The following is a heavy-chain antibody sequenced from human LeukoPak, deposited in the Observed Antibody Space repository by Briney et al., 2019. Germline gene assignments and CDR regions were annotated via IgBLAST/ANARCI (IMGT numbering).Heavy chain of an antibody. Sequence: RASVKVSCKASGYTFTGYDINWVRQATGQGLEWMGWMNPNSGNTGYAQKFQGRVTMTRNTSISTAYMELSSLRSEDTAVYYCARGHSSSWLTLDYWGQGTLVTVSS. D-gene: IGHD6-13*01. J-gene: IGHJ4*02. V-gene: IGHV1-8*01. CDR1: GYTFTGYD. CDR2: MNPNSGNT. CDR3: ARGHSSSWLTLDY.